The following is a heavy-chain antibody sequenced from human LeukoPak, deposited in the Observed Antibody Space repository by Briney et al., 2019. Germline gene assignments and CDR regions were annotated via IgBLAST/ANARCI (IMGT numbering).Heavy chain of an antibody. CDR2: IIPILGIA. CDR1: GGTFSSYT. D-gene: IGHD1-1*01. CDR3: ARLGLNDRDAFDI. J-gene: IGHJ3*02. V-gene: IGHV1-69*02. Sequence: VASVKVSCKASGGTFSSYTISWVRQAPGQGLEWMGRIIPILGIANYAQKFQGRVTITADKSTSTAYMELSSLRSEDTAVYYCARLGLNDRDAFDIWGLGTMVTVSS.